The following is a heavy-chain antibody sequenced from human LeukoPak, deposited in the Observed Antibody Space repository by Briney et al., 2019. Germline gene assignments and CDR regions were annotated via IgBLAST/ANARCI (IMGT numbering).Heavy chain of an antibody. J-gene: IGHJ4*02. V-gene: IGHV4-34*01. CDR2: INHSVST. D-gene: IGHD4-17*01. CDR1: GGYY. Sequence: SVTLSLTCAVYGGYYWRWLRQPPAKGLEWIGEINHSVSTNYNPSLKSRVTISVDTSKNQFSMKLSSATAADTAVYYCARGTMTTVMYYFDYWGQGTLVTVSS. CDR3: ARGTMTTVMYYFDY.